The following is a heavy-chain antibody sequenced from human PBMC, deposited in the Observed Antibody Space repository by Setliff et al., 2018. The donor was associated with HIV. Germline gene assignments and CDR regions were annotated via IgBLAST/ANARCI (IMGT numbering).Heavy chain of an antibody. V-gene: IGHV4-61*02. J-gene: IGHJ4*01. Sequence: SETLSLTCTFSGDSISSGNYYWSWIRQPAGQGLKWIGSIYSNGSTNYNPSLKSRVTISPDTSKNQFSLTLTSVTAADTAMYYCAGDQSDYNVLTGFADFDYWGHGTLVTVSS. CDR1: GDSISSGNYY. CDR3: AGDQSDYNVLTGFADFDY. CDR2: IYSNGST. D-gene: IGHD3-9*01.